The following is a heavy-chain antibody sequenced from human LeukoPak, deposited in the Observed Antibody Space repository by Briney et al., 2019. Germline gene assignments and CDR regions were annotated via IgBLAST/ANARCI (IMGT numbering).Heavy chain of an antibody. V-gene: IGHV3-23*01. CDR1: GFTFSNYA. D-gene: IGHD5-12*01. J-gene: IGHJ4*02. CDR2: VSGGGGST. CDR3: AKLGYSHDDRGNFDY. Sequence: PGGSLRLSCAAPGFTFSNYAMNWVRLAPGKGLEWVSAVSGGGGSTYYADSVRGRFTISRDNSKNTLYLQMNSLRAEDTAVYYCAKLGYSHDDRGNFDYWGQGTLVTVSS.